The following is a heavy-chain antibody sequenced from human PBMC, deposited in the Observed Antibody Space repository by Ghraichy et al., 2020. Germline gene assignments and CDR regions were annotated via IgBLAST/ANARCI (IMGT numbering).Heavy chain of an antibody. CDR1: GGSFSGYY. Sequence: SQTLSLTCAVYGGSFSGYYWSWIRQRPGKGLEWIGEINHSGSTNYNPSLKSRVTISVDTSKNQFSLKLSSVTAADTAVYYCARALGYCSSTSCYGPGRFDPWGQGTLVTVSS. D-gene: IGHD2-2*01. J-gene: IGHJ5*02. CDR2: INHSGST. CDR3: ARALGYCSSTSCYGPGRFDP. V-gene: IGHV4-34*01.